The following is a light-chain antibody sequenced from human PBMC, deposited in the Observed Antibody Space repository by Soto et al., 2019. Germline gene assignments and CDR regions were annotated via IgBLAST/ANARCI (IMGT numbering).Light chain of an antibody. CDR2: DVS. CDR1: SSDVGAYNY. Sequence: SALTQPASVSGSPGQSITISCTGTSSDVGAYNYVSWYQQHPGKAPKLMIYDVSNRPSGVSNRFSGSKSGNTASLTISGLQAEDEADYYCSSYTSSSTLCVFGTETKLTVL. J-gene: IGLJ1*01. CDR3: SSYTSSSTLCV. V-gene: IGLV2-14*01.